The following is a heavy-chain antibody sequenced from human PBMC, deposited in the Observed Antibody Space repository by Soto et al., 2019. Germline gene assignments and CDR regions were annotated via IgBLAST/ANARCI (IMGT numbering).Heavy chain of an antibody. J-gene: IGHJ6*02. CDR1: GFTFSDHY. V-gene: IGHV3-11*01. Sequence: GGSLRLSCAASGFTFSDHYMAWIRQAPGKGLEIVAHMSGSGSSEDYGDSVKGRFSISRDNSKNTLYLQMNSLRAEDTAVYYCANLIAAQDYYYGMDVWGQGTTVTVSS. CDR3: ANLIAAQDYYYGMDV. CDR2: MSGSGSSE. D-gene: IGHD6-6*01.